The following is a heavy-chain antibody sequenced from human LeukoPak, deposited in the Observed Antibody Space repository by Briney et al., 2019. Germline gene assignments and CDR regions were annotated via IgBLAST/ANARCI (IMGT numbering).Heavy chain of an antibody. Sequence: GGSLRLSCAASGFTFDDYAMSWVRQAPGKGLEWVSDISGSGSNTYYADSVKGRFTISRDNSKNTLYLQMNSLRVEDTAVYYCAKKYSTGLDPWGQGTLVTVSS. J-gene: IGHJ5*02. CDR1: GFTFDDYA. CDR3: AKKYSTGLDP. D-gene: IGHD1-26*01. V-gene: IGHV3-23*01. CDR2: ISGSGSNT.